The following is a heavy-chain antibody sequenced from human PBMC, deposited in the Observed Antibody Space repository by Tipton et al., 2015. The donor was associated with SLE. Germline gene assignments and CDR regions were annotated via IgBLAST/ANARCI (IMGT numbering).Heavy chain of an antibody. D-gene: IGHD2-8*02. CDR2: IYYSGST. Sequence: LRLSCTVSGGSISSYYWSWIRQPPGKGLEWIGYIYYSGSTNYNPSLKSRVTISVDTSKDQFSLKLSSVTAADTAVYYCARVGCTGGVCYTGGYYYYGMDVWGQGTTVTVSS. CDR3: ARVGCTGGVCYTGGYYYYGMDV. J-gene: IGHJ6*02. V-gene: IGHV4-59*01. CDR1: GGSISSYY.